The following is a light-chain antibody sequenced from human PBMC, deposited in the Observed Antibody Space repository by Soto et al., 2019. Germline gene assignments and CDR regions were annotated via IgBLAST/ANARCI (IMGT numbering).Light chain of an antibody. J-gene: IGKJ1*01. CDR2: KVS. V-gene: IGKV2-24*01. CDR1: QSLVHSDGNTY. CDR3: MQDTHYST. Sequence: VITQSPLSSPVTLGQPASISCRSSQSLVHSDGNTYLSWLHQRPGQPPRLLIYKVSDRFSGVPDRFSGSGAGTHFTLTISRVQAEDVGVYYCMQDTHYSTFGLGTKVEIK.